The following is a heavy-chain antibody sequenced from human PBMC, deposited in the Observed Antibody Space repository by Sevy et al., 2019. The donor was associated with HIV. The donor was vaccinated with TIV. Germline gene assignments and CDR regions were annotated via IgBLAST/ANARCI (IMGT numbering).Heavy chain of an antibody. D-gene: IGHD6-13*01. CDR1: GASIRDSSYY. CDR2: IYSYGET. Sequence: SETLSLTCTVSGASIRDSSYYWAWIRQPPGKGLEWIGNIYSYGETYYNSSLKSRVTISVDTSKNQYSLSLTSVTAADTAIYFCARSMEQQLDAFDIWGQGTMVTVSS. J-gene: IGHJ3*02. CDR3: ARSMEQQLDAFDI. V-gene: IGHV4-39*01.